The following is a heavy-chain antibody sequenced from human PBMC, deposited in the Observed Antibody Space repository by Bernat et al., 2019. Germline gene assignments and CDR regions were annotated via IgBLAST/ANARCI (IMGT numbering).Heavy chain of an antibody. CDR3: ARDRVRMVRGVTPGY. V-gene: IGHV1-18*01. J-gene: IGHJ4*02. D-gene: IGHD3-10*01. CDR2: ISAYNGNT. Sequence: QVQLVQSGAEVKKPGASVKVSCKASGYTFTSYGISWVRQAPGQGLEWMGWISAYNGNTNYAQKLQGRVTVTTDTSTSTAYMELRSLRSDDTAVYYCARDRVRMVRGVTPGYWGQGTLVTVSS. CDR1: GYTFTSYG.